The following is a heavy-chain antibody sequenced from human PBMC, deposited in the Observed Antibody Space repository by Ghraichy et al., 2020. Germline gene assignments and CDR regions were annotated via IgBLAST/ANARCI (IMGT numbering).Heavy chain of an antibody. J-gene: IGHJ6*02. CDR3: ATDFFLEWPHGSGYGMDV. CDR2: ISSSSSTI. Sequence: GGSLRLSCAASGFTFSSYSMNWVRQAPGKGLEWVSYISSSSSTIYYADSVKGRFTISRDNAKNSLYLQMNSLRDEDTAVYYCATDFFLEWPHGSGYGMDVWGQGTTVTVSS. CDR1: GFTFSSYS. D-gene: IGHD3-3*01. V-gene: IGHV3-48*02.